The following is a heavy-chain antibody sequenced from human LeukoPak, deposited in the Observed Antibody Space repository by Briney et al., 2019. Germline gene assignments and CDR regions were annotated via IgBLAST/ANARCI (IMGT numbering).Heavy chain of an antibody. CDR3: ARTYYYGSGNFDY. V-gene: IGHV4-39*07. CDR2: IYYSGSA. Sequence: SETPSLTCTVSGGSISSSSYYWGWIRQPPGKGLDWIGSIYYSGSAYYNPYLKSRVTISVDTSKNQFSLKLSSVTAADTAVYYCARTYYYGSGNFDYWGQGTLVTVSS. CDR1: GGSISSSSYY. J-gene: IGHJ4*02. D-gene: IGHD3-10*01.